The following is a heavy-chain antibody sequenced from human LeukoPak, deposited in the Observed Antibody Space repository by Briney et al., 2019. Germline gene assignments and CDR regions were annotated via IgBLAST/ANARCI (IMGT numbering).Heavy chain of an antibody. J-gene: IGHJ4*02. CDR2: ISGSGGST. V-gene: IGHV3-23*01. D-gene: IGHD3-10*01. CDR3: ANENTYYYGSGSGVGYYFDY. Sequence: GGSLRLSCAASGFTFSSYAMSWVRQAPGKGLEWVSAISGSGGSTYYADSVKGRFTISRDNSKNTLYLQMNILRAEDTAVYYCANENTYYYGSGSGVGYYFDYWGQGTLVTVSS. CDR1: GFTFSSYA.